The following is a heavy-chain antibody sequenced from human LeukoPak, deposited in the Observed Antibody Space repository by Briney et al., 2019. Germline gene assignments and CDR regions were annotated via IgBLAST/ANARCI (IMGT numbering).Heavy chain of an antibody. Sequence: SETLSLTCTVSGDSISGSSYYWGWIRQPPGKGLEWIGSIYYSGSTYYNPSLKSRVTISVDTSKNQFSLKLTSVTAADTAVYYCATASATNFDYWGQGTLVTVSS. CDR2: IYYSGST. CDR1: GDSISGSSYY. D-gene: IGHD5-12*01. J-gene: IGHJ4*02. CDR3: ATASATNFDY. V-gene: IGHV4-39*07.